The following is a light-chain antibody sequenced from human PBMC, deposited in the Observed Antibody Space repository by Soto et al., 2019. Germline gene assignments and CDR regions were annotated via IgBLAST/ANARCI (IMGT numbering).Light chain of an antibody. J-gene: IGKJ5*01. V-gene: IGKV3-20*01. CDR1: QSVSSSY. CDR2: GAS. CDR3: QQYGTSLP. Sequence: EIVWTQSPVTLSLSPGERATLSCRASQSVSSSYLAWYQQKPGQAPRLLIYGASTRATGIPDRFSGSGAGTDFTLTISRLEAEDFAVYYCQQYGTSLPFGQGTRLEIK.